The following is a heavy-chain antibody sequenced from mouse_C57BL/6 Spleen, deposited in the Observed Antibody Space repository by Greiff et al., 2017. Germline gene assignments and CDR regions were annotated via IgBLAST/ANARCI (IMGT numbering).Heavy chain of an antibody. CDR3: AREGVVTTWGDY. CDR1: GYTFTSYW. V-gene: IGHV1-50*01. CDR2: IDPSDSYT. Sequence: QVQLQQPGAELVKPGASVKLSCKASGYTFTSYWMQWVKQRPGQGLEWIGEIDPSDSYTNYNQKFKGKATLTVDTSSSTAYMQLSSLTSEDSAVYYCAREGVVTTWGDYWGQGTTLTVSS. J-gene: IGHJ2*01. D-gene: IGHD2-2*01.